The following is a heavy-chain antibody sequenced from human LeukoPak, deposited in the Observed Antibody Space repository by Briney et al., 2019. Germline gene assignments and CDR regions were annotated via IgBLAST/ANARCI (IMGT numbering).Heavy chain of an antibody. J-gene: IGHJ5*02. Sequence: KPSETLSLTCTVSGGSISSSSYYWGWIRQPPGKGLEWIGSIYYSGSTYYNPSLKSRVTISVDTSKNQFSLKLSSVTAADTAVYYCARGGILWFGDQMKYNWFDPWGQGTLVTVSS. CDR2: IYYSGST. CDR3: ARGGILWFGDQMKYNWFDP. CDR1: GGSISSSSYY. D-gene: IGHD3-10*01. V-gene: IGHV4-39*07.